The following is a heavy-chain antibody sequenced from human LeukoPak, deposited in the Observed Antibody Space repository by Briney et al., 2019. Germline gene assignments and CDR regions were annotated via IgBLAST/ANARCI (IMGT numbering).Heavy chain of an antibody. J-gene: IGHJ4*02. V-gene: IGHV4-34*01. D-gene: IGHD3-10*01. CDR3: ARGIGYYGSGSYLYY. CDR2: INHSGST. CDR1: GGSFSGYY. Sequence: SETLSLTCAVYGGSFSGYYWSWIRQPPGKGLEWIGEINHSGSTNYNPSLKSRVTISVDTSKNQFSLKLSSVTAADTAAYYCARGIGYYGSGSYLYYWGQGTLVTVSS.